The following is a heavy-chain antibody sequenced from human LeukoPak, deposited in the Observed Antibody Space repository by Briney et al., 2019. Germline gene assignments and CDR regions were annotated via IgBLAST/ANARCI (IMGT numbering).Heavy chain of an antibody. CDR2: ISGSGGST. CDR1: GFIFSSYA. D-gene: IGHD5-18*01. CDR3: AKARSPKNTAMAPLGY. V-gene: IGHV3-23*01. Sequence: GGSLRLSCAVSGFIFSSYAMGWVRQAPGKGLEWVSAISGSGGSTYYADSVKGRFTISRDNSKNTLYLQMNSLRAEDTAVYYCAKARSPKNTAMAPLGYWGQGTLVTVSS. J-gene: IGHJ4*02.